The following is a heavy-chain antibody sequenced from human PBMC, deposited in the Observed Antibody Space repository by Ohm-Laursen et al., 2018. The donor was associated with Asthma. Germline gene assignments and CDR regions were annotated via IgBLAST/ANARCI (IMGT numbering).Heavy chain of an antibody. D-gene: IGHD3-10*01. V-gene: IGHV3-30*04. J-gene: IGHJ4*02. CDR3: ARESYLDY. Sequence: SLRLSCAASGFTFRSYAMHWVRQAPGKGLEWVALISFHGSNKYYADSVKGRFTISRDNSKNTLYLQMNSLRAEDTAVYYCARESYLDYWGQGTLVTVSS. CDR2: ISFHGSNK. CDR1: GFTFRSYA.